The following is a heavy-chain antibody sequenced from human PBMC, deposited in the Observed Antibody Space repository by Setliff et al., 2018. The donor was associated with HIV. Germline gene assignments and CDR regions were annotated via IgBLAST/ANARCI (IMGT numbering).Heavy chain of an antibody. J-gene: IGHJ6*03. V-gene: IGHV5-51*01. CDR3: ARQGEVTAVAPFNNFYMDV. Sequence: PGESLKISCKGAGYSFTRNWIGWVRQMPGKGLEWMGIIYPGDSDTRYSPSFQGQVTISADRSISTAYLQWRSLKASDTAMYYCARQGEVTAVAPFNNFYMDVWGKGTAGTVSS. CDR2: IYPGDSDT. CDR1: GYSFTRNW. D-gene: IGHD2-21*02.